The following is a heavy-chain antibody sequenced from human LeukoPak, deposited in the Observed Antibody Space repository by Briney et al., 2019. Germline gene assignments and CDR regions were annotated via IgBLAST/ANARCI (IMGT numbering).Heavy chain of an antibody. Sequence: GGSLRLSCAASGFTFSSYAMSWVRQAPGKGLEWVSAFSGSGGSTYYADSVKGRFTISRDNSKNTLYLQMNSLRAEDTAVYYCAKDRGGSYYAFDYWGQGTLVTVSS. CDR3: AKDRGGSYYAFDY. V-gene: IGHV3-23*01. D-gene: IGHD1-26*01. CDR1: GFTFSSYA. J-gene: IGHJ4*02. CDR2: FSGSGGST.